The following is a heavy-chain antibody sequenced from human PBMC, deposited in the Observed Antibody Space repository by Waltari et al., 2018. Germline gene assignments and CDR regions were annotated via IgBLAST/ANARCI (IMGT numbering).Heavy chain of an antibody. CDR1: GFTVSSNY. CDR2: IYRGGST. Sequence: EVQLVESGGGLIQPGGSLRLSCAASGFTVSSNYMGWVRQAPGKGREWVSVIYRGGSTSYADSEKGRFTISRDNCKNTLYLQMNSLRAEDTAVYYGARGNGAGWGQGTLVTVSS. J-gene: IGHJ4*02. V-gene: IGHV3-53*01. D-gene: IGHD2-8*01. CDR3: ARGNGAG.